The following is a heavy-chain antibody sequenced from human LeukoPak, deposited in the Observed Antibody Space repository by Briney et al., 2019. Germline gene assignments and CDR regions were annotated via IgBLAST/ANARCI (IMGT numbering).Heavy chain of an antibody. J-gene: IGHJ4*02. D-gene: IGHD6-13*01. Sequence: HPGRSLRLSCAASGFTFSSYGMHWVRQAPGKGLEWVAVIWYDGSNKYYADSVKGRFTISRDNSKDTLYLQMNSLRAEDTAVYYCARGVGGYSSSWYGGLDYWGQGTLVTVSS. CDR1: GFTFSSYG. CDR3: ARGVGGYSSSWYGGLDY. V-gene: IGHV3-33*01. CDR2: IWYDGSNK.